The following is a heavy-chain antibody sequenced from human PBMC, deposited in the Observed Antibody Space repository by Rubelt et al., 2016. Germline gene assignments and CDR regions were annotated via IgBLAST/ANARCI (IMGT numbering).Heavy chain of an antibody. J-gene: IGHJ5*02. CDR3: ARVGGAAVAGTSNWFGP. Sequence: QVQLQQWGAGLLKPSETLSLTCVVYGGSFSGYYWTWIRLPPGKGLEWIGSVSYSGSTYYNPSLKSRVTVSSDTSKNHFSLGVGSGTAADTAGYYCARVGGAAVAGTSNWFGPWGQGTLVTVSS. CDR1: GGSFSGYY. D-gene: IGHD6-19*01. CDR2: VSYSGST. V-gene: IGHV4-34*01.